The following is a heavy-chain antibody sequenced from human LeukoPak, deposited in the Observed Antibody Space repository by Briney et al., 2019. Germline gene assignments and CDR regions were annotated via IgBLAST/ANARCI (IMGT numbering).Heavy chain of an antibody. CDR1: GGTFSSYA. V-gene: IGHV1-69*04. D-gene: IGHD3-22*01. J-gene: IGHJ4*02. CDR3: ASLNYYDSSVDY. CDR2: IIPILGIA. Sequence: SVKVSCKASGGTFSSYAISWVRQAPGQGLEWMGRIIPILGIANYAQKFQGRVTITADKSTSTACMELSSLRSEDTAVYYCASLNYYDSSVDYWGQGTLVTVSS.